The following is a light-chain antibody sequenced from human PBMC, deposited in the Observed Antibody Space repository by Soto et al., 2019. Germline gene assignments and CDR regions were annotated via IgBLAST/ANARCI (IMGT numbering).Light chain of an antibody. Sequence: QSALTQPASVSGSPGQSITFSCTGTSSDVGAYNYVSWYQQYPGKAPKLMIYEVSNRPSGVSNRFSGSKSGNTASLTISGLQAEDEADYYCSSYTSSSTLVFGGGTKLTVL. CDR3: SSYTSSSTLV. J-gene: IGLJ2*01. V-gene: IGLV2-14*01. CDR2: EVS. CDR1: SSDVGAYNY.